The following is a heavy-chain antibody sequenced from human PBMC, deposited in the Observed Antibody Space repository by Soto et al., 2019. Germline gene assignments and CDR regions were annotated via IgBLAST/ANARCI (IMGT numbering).Heavy chain of an antibody. D-gene: IGHD5-18*01. V-gene: IGHV1-8*01. CDR1: GYTFSSYV. Sequence: ASVKVSCMASGYTFSSYVINWLREPAGQGLEWMGWMSPNSGNTGYAQKFQGRVTMTSHTSISTAYLELSSLRSEDTAVYYCARGADTAMVHNWGQGTLVTVSS. CDR2: MSPNSGNT. CDR3: ARGADTAMVHN. J-gene: IGHJ4*02.